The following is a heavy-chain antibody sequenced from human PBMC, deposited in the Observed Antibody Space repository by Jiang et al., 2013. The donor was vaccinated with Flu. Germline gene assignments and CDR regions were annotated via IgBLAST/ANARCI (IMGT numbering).Heavy chain of an antibody. CDR2: IWYDGSNK. J-gene: IGHJ4*02. CDR3: ARGQGDAVAGSFDY. D-gene: IGHD6-19*01. CDR1: GFTFSSYG. Sequence: SLRLSCAASGFTFSSYGMHWVRQAPGKGLEWVAVIWYDGSNKYYADSVKGRFTISRDNSKNTLYLQMNSLRAEDTAVYYCARGQGDAVAGSFDYWGQGTLVTVSS. V-gene: IGHV3-33*01.